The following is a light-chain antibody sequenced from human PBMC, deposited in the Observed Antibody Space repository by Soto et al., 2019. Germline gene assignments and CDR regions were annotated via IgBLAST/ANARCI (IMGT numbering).Light chain of an antibody. J-gene: IGLJ1*01. V-gene: IGLV2-14*01. CDR2: EVS. CDR3: SPCTSSSTQV. Sequence: LIHSASVSWSPGHAVTISCTGTSSDFGCYNYVSWYQQHPGNAPKLIIYEVSNRSSVVSNRFSGSKSGNTASLTISGPQAEAAADYYCSPCTSSSTQVFGTGTRSPS. CDR1: SSDFGCYNY.